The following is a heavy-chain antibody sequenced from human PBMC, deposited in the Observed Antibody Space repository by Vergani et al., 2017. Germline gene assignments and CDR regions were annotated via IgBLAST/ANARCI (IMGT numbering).Heavy chain of an antibody. CDR2: ISSSGTYI. J-gene: IGHJ4*02. D-gene: IGHD2-2*01. Sequence: EVQLVESGGGLVKPGGSLRLSCAASGFTFSSYSMNWVRQAPGKGLEWVSSISSSGTYIYYADSVKGRFTIPRDNAKNSLYLQMNSLRAEDTAVYYCARDAGNSWDYFDYWGQGTLVTVSS. CDR1: GFTFSSYS. V-gene: IGHV3-21*01. CDR3: ARDAGNSWDYFDY.